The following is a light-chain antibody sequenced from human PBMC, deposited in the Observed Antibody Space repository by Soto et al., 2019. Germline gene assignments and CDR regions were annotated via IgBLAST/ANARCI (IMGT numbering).Light chain of an antibody. Sequence: DIVMTQSPDSLAVSLGERATINCKSSQSVLYSSNNKNYIAWYQQKPGQPPKLIIYWASTRESGVPDRFSGSGSGTDSTRTISSLQAEDVAVYYCQQYYSTPVTFGQGTEVEIK. CDR3: QQYYSTPVT. CDR2: WAS. J-gene: IGKJ1*01. V-gene: IGKV4-1*01. CDR1: QSVLYSSNNKNY.